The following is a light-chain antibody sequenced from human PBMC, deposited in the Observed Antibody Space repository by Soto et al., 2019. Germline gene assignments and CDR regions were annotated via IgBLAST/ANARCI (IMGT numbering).Light chain of an antibody. Sequence: EIVLTQSPATLSLSPGERATLSCRASQTVKKFLAWYHQKPGQPPRLLIYDASNRATGIPDRFSGSGSGTDFTLPVISLEPEDSGVYFCQQRSNWPPITFGQGTRLEIK. CDR2: DAS. V-gene: IGKV3-11*01. CDR1: QTVKKF. J-gene: IGKJ5*01. CDR3: QQRSNWPPIT.